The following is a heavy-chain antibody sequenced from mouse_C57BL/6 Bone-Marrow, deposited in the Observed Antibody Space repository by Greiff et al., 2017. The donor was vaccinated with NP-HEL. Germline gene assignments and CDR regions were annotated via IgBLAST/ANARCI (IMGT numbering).Heavy chain of an antibody. CDR3: ARLRRDWYFDV. CDR2: IYPGSGNT. D-gene: IGHD2-12*01. V-gene: IGHV1-76*01. Sequence: QVHVKQSGAELVRPGASVKLSCKASGYTFTDYYINWVKQRPGQGLEWIARIYPGSGNTYYNEKFKGKATLTAEKSSSTAYMQLSSLTSEDSAVYFCARLRRDWYFDVWGTGTTVTVSS. CDR1: GYTFTDYY. J-gene: IGHJ1*03.